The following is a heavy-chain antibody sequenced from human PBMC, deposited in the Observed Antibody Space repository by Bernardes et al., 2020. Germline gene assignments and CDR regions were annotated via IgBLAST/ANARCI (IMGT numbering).Heavy chain of an antibody. CDR2: IWYDGSNK. CDR1: GFSFRSYG. D-gene: IGHD5-12*01. Sequence: GRSLRLSCVASGFSFRSYGMHWVRQAPGKGLEWVAIIWYDGSNKYSADSVKGRFTISRDNSKNTLYLQMNSLRVEDTAMYYCARAPFSGPFDYWGQGTLVTVSS. J-gene: IGHJ4*02. CDR3: ARAPFSGPFDY. V-gene: IGHV3-33*01.